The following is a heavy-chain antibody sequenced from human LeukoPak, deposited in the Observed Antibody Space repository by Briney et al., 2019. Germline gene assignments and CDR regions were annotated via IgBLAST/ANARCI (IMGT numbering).Heavy chain of an antibody. Sequence: GGSLRLSCVASGFTFSSYWMSWVRQAPGKGLEWVANIKQDGSEKYYVDSVKGRFTISRDNAKNSLYLQMNSLRAEDTAVYYCARDGRGSRGYDQYGMDVWGQGTTVTVSS. D-gene: IGHD5-12*01. V-gene: IGHV3-7*01. CDR1: GFTFSSYW. CDR3: ARDGRGSRGYDQYGMDV. J-gene: IGHJ6*02. CDR2: IKQDGSEK.